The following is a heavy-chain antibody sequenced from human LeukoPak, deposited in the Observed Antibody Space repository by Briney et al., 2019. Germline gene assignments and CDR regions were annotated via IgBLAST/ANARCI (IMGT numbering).Heavy chain of an antibody. Sequence: SVKVSCKASGGTFSSYAISWVRQAPGQGLEWMGGIIPIFGTANYAQKFQGRVTITADESTSTAYMELSSLRSEDTAVYYCARTMVRGVMSPYYYYGMDVWGQGTTVTVSS. CDR2: IIPIFGTA. CDR1: GGTFSSYA. V-gene: IGHV1-69*13. CDR3: ARTMVRGVMSPYYYYGMDV. D-gene: IGHD3-10*01. J-gene: IGHJ6*02.